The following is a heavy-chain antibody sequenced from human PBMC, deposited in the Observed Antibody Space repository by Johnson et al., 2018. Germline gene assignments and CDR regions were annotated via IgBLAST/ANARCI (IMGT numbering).Heavy chain of an antibody. CDR2: ITEDGSRK. CDR1: GFTFSASD. V-gene: IGHV3-30*18. CDR3: AQGSRHGAFDI. Sequence: QLLESGGGAVRPGRSLRLSCAASGFTFSASDMHWVRQSPDKGLEWVTHITEDGSRKYYTDSVKGRFTVSGDYSRNTLYLQMNRLRPGDKALYSGAQGSRHGAFDICGEGTMVIVSS. J-gene: IGHJ3*02.